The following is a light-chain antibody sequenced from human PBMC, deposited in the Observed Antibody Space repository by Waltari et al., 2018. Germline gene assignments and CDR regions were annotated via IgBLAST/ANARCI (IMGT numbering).Light chain of an antibody. CDR3: SSWTGTSTLVL. J-gene: IGLJ2*01. CDR1: SSDIGRYNY. Sequence: QSALTQPASVSGSPGQSITISCTGTSSDIGRYNYVSWYQQHSGKAPKLLIYDVSNRPSGVSYRFSGSRSGNTASLTISGLQADDEADYFCSSWTGTSTLVLFVGGTRLTVL. CDR2: DVS. V-gene: IGLV2-14*03.